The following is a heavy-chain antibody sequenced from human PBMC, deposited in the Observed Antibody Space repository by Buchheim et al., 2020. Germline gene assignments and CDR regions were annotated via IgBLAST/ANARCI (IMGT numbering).Heavy chain of an antibody. Sequence: QVQLRQWGAGLLKPSETLSLTCAVYGGSFGGYHWSWIRQPPGKGLEWIGEIDQSGSTKYNPSLKSRVTISLDTAKIQFSLRLSSVTAADTAVYYCARVYDLWRGGFAPGGQGT. CDR3: ARVYDLWRGGFAP. J-gene: IGHJ5*02. D-gene: IGHD3-3*01. CDR2: IDQSGST. CDR1: GGSFGGYH. V-gene: IGHV4-34*01.